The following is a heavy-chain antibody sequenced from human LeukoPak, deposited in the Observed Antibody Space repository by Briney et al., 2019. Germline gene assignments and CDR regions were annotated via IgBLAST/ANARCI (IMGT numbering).Heavy chain of an antibody. CDR1: GYTFTGYY. CDR3: AYTVIAIGDAFDI. J-gene: IGHJ3*02. D-gene: IGHD2-21*01. Sequence: ASVKVSCKASGYTFTGYYMHWVRQAPGQGLEWMGWINPNSGGTNYAQKFQGRVTMTRDTSISTAYMELSRLRSDDTAVYYCAYTVIAIGDAFDIWGQGTMVTVSS. CDR2: INPNSGGT. V-gene: IGHV1-2*02.